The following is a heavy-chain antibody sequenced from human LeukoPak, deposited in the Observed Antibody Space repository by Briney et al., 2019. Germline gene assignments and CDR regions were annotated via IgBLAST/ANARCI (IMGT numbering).Heavy chain of an antibody. D-gene: IGHD4-17*01. CDR1: GGSISSYY. J-gene: IGHJ4*02. V-gene: IGHV4-4*07. CDR3: AREQPRPRRTVTLYYFDY. CDR2: IYTSGST. Sequence: ASETLSLTCTVSGGSISSYYWSWLRRPAGKGLEWIGRIYTSGSTNYNPSLKSRVTMSVDTSKNQFSLKLSSVTAADTAVYYCAREQPRPRRTVTLYYFDYWGQGTLVTVSS.